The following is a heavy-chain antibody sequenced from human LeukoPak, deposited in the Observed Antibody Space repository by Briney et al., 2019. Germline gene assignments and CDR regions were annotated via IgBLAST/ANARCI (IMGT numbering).Heavy chain of an antibody. CDR3: ARCYYYDSSGYYSS. CDR2: INHSGST. Sequence: SETLSLTCAVYGGSFSGYYWSWIRQPPGKGLEWIGEINHSGSTNYNPSLKSRVTISVDTSKNQFSLKLSSVTAADTAVYYCARCYYYDSSGYYSSWGQGTLVTVSS. J-gene: IGHJ5*02. V-gene: IGHV4-34*01. D-gene: IGHD3-22*01. CDR1: GGSFSGYY.